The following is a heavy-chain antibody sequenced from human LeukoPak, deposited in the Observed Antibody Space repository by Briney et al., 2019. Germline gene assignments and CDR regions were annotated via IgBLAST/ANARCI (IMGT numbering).Heavy chain of an antibody. CDR3: TRANWGVYWYFDL. V-gene: IGHV4-39*07. CDR2: IYYSGST. J-gene: IGHJ2*01. CDR1: GGSISSRSYY. Sequence: SETLSLTCTVSGGSISSRSYYWGWIRQPPGKGLEWIGSIYYSGSTYYNPSLKSRVTISVDTSKNQFSLKLSSVTAADTAMYYCTRANWGVYWYFDLWGRGTLVTVSS. D-gene: IGHD7-27*01.